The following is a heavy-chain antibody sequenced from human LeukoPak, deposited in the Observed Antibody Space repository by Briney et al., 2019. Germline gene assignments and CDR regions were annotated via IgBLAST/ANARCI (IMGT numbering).Heavy chain of an antibody. CDR2: INWNGGST. J-gene: IGHJ4*02. V-gene: IGHV3-20*04. D-gene: IGHD3-10*01. CDR3: ARGWFGGIKGKHHDY. CDR1: GFTFDDYG. Sequence: GGSLRLSRAASGFTFDDYGMSWVRQAPGKGLEWVSGINWNGGSTGYADSVKGRFTISRDNAKNSLYLQMNSLRAEDAALYYCARGWFGGIKGKHHDYWGQGTLVTVSS.